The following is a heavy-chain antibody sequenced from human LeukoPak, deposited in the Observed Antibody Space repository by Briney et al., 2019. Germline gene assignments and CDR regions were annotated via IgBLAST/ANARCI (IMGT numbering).Heavy chain of an antibody. J-gene: IGHJ4*02. CDR1: GYTFTGYY. V-gene: IGHV1-2*02. CDR2: INPNSGGT. D-gene: IGHD4-17*01. CDR3: ARGRSPLVFRYGDERGVWVY. Sequence: ASVKVSCKASGYTFTGYYMHWVRQAPGQGLEWMGWINPNSGGTNYAQKFQGRVTMTRDTSISTAYMELSSLRSEDTAVYYCARGRSPLVFRYGDERGVWVYWGQGTLVTVSS.